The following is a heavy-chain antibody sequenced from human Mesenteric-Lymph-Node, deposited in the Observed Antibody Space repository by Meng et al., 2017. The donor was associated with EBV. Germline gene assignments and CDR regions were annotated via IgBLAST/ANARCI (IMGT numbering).Heavy chain of an antibody. D-gene: IGHD4-17*01. CDR2: IYSSGGT. J-gene: IGHJ4*02. V-gene: IGHV3-53*01. CDR1: GFTVSGHY. CDR3: ARGTTVLPYFDL. Sequence: GQLGEAGGGFFQRGASLRLSCAASGFTVSGHYMNWVRQAPGKGLEWVSGIYSSGGTYYPDSMEGRFTISRDQSKNTLYLQVNSLRAEDTAKYYCARGTTVLPYFDLWGQGTLVTVSS.